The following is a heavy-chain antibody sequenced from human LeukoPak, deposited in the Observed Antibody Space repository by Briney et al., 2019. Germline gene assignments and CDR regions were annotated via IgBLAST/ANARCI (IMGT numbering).Heavy chain of an antibody. CDR2: IYYSGST. V-gene: IGHV4-30-4*01. D-gene: IGHD4-17*01. Sequence: SQTLSLTCTVSGGPISSGDYYWSWIRQPPGKGLEWIGYIYYSGSTYYNPSLKSRVTISVDTSKNQFSLKRSSVTAADTAVYYCARESDYGDYGDWGQGTLVTVSS. J-gene: IGHJ4*02. CDR1: GGPISSGDYY. CDR3: ARESDYGDYGD.